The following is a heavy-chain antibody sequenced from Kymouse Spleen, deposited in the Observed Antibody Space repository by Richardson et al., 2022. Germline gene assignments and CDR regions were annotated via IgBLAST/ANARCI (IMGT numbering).Heavy chain of an antibody. CDR3: TRTSGWSHYYGMDV. CDR1: GFTFSGSA. CDR2: IRSKANSYAT. J-gene: IGHJ6*02. D-gene: IGHD6-19*01. Sequence: EVQLVESGGGLVQPGGSLKLSCAASGFTFSGSAMHWVRQASGKGLEWVGRIRSKANSYATAYAASVKGRFTISRDDSKNTAYLQMNSLKTEDTAVYYCTRTSGWSHYYGMDVWGQGTTVTVSS. V-gene: IGHV3-73*02.